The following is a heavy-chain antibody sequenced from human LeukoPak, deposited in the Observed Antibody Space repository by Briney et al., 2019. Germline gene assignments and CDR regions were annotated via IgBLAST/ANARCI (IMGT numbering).Heavy chain of an antibody. V-gene: IGHV4-34*01. CDR2: INHGGST. J-gene: IGHJ4*02. CDR1: GGSFSAYY. Sequence: SETLSLTCAVYGGSFSAYYWSWIRQASGKGLEWIGGINHGGSTNYNPSLKSRVTISVDTSKNQLSLKLSSVTAADPAVYFCARVRTVQDYVWGSYRKQSYFDYWGQGALVTVSS. D-gene: IGHD3-16*02. CDR3: ARVRTVQDYVWGSYRKQSYFDY.